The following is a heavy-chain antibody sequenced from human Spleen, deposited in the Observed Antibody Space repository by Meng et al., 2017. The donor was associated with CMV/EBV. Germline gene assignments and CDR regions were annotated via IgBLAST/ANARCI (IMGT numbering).Heavy chain of an antibody. D-gene: IGHD2-2*01. Sequence: SQTLSLTCAISGDSVSSNSAAWNWIRQSPSRGLEWLGRTYYRSKWYNDYAVSVKSRITINPDTSKTQFSLRLSSVTTADTAIYYCARGGRVPAATGVHDAFDIWGQGTVVTVSS. J-gene: IGHJ3*02. CDR3: ARGGRVPAATGVHDAFDI. V-gene: IGHV6-1*01. CDR2: TYYRSKWYN. CDR1: GDSVSSNSAA.